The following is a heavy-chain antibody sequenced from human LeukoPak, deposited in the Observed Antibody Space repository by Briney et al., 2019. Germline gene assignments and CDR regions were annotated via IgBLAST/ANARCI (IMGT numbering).Heavy chain of an antibody. Sequence: PGGSLRLSCAASGFTFSSYWMHWVRQAPGKGLEWVANIKQDGSEKYYVDSVKGRFTISGDNAKNSLYLQMNSLRAEDTAVYSCVRDGDTSGYTNWGQGTLVTVSS. CDR3: VRDGDTSGYTN. CDR1: GFTFSSYW. V-gene: IGHV3-7*01. CDR2: IKQDGSEK. J-gene: IGHJ4*02. D-gene: IGHD3-22*01.